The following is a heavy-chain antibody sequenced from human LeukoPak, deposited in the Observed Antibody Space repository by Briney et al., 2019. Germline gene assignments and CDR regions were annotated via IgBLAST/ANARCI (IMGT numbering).Heavy chain of an antibody. D-gene: IGHD4-17*01. CDR1: GGSISSYY. V-gene: IGHV4-4*07. CDR2: IYISGST. J-gene: IGHJ4*02. Sequence: SETLSLTCTVSGGSISSYYWSWIRQPAGKGLEWIGRIYISGSTNYNPSLKSRVTMSLDTSKNQFSLRLRSVTAAYTAVYYCARGAVETTGYYWGQGTLVTVSS. CDR3: ARGAVETTGYY.